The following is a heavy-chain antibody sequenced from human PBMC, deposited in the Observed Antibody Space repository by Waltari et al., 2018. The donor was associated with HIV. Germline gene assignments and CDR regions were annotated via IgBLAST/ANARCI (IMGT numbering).Heavy chain of an antibody. Sequence: QVQLQESGPGLVKPSQTLSLTCTVSGGSISSGSYYWSWTRQPAGKGLEWIGRIYTSGSTNYNPSLKSRVTISVDTSKNQFSLKLSSVTAADTAVYYCARGPMATIINYFDYWGQGTLVTVSS. J-gene: IGHJ4*02. CDR3: ARGPMATIINYFDY. V-gene: IGHV4-61*02. D-gene: IGHD5-12*01. CDR1: GGSISSGSYY. CDR2: IYTSGST.